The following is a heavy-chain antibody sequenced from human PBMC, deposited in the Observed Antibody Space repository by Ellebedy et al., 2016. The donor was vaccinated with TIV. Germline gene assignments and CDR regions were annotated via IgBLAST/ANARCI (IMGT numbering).Heavy chain of an antibody. V-gene: IGHV3-23*01. CDR3: ARGSGSDAFDI. CDR1: GFTFITSA. CDR2: VSSSGGAT. J-gene: IGHJ3*02. D-gene: IGHD3-10*01. Sequence: GESLKISCASSGFTFITSAMSWVRQAPGKGLEWVSTVSSSGGATYYADSVKGRFTISRDNSKNTLYLQMNSLRAEDTAVYYCARGSGSDAFDIWGQGTMVTVSS.